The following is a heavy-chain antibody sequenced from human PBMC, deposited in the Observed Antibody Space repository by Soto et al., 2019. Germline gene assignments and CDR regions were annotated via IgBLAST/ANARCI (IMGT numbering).Heavy chain of an antibody. Sequence: HPGGSLRLSCETSGFTFKSYDMTWVRQAPGKGLEWVGFIRSKAYGGTTEYAASVKGRFTISRDDSKSIAYLQMNSLKTEDTAVYYCTRDQYSSSWYEGHSHDYWGQGTLVTVSS. CDR3: TRDQYSSSWYEGHSHDY. D-gene: IGHD6-13*01. V-gene: IGHV3-49*04. J-gene: IGHJ4*02. CDR2: IRSKAYGGTT. CDR1: GFTFKSYD.